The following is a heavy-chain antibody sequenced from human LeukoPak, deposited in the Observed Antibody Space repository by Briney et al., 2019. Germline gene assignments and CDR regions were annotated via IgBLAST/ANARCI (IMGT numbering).Heavy chain of an antibody. J-gene: IGHJ4*02. CDR2: INPNGGGR. D-gene: IGHD3-10*01. CDR1: GYTFTGYY. Sequence: ASVKVSCKASGYTFTGYYLHWVRQAPGQGLEWMGWINPNGGGREYAQKFQGRVNMTRDTAISTAYMELSSLTFDDTAIYYCARVGYFYGSGSQTGGYLDYWDQGTLVTVSS. V-gene: IGHV1-2*02. CDR3: ARVGYFYGSGSQTGGYLDY.